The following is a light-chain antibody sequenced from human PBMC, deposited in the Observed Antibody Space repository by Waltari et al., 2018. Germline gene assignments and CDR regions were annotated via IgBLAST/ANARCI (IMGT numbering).Light chain of an antibody. CDR2: SAS. Sequence: VILRQSPATLSLSPGARATLSCRASQSVSSYLAWYQQKPGQAPRLLIHSASSRATGIPDRFSGSGSGTEFTLTISSLEPEDVGVYHCYQHSSGYPTFGGGTKVEIK. CDR3: YQHSSGYPT. V-gene: IGKV3D-11*02. CDR1: QSVSSY. J-gene: IGKJ4*01.